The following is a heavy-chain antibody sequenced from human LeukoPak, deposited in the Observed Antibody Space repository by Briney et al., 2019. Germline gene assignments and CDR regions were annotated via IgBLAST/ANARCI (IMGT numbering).Heavy chain of an antibody. CDR2: VYSSGSA. D-gene: IGHD3-10*01. CDR1: RGSISSYY. V-gene: IGHV4-4*07. CDR3: AGFGAGSYY. J-gene: IGHJ4*02. Sequence: SETLSLTCTVSRGSISSYYWSWIRQPAGKGLEWIGRVYSSGSANYNPSLRSRVTMSVDTSKNQFSLKLGSVTAADTAVYYCAGFGAGSYYWGQGALVTVSS.